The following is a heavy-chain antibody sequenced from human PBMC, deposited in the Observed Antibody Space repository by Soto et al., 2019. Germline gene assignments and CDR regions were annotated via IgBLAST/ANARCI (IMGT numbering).Heavy chain of an antibody. D-gene: IGHD6-13*01. Sequence: QVQLVESGGGVVQPVRSLRLSCAASGFTFSSYGMQWVRQSPGEGPEWVAIVANDGSNQYYAESVKGRFTISRDNSKTTVFLEMDRLRPEDTAVYYCARSSGGSSWYPPDYWGQGTLVTVSS. CDR2: VANDGSNQ. V-gene: IGHV3-30*03. CDR3: ARSSGGSSWYPPDY. CDR1: GFTFSSYG. J-gene: IGHJ4*02.